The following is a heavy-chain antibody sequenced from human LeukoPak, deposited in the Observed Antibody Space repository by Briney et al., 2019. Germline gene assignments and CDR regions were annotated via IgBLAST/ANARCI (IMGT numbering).Heavy chain of an antibody. CDR2: IYSGGST. J-gene: IGHJ3*01. Sequence: AGGSLRLSCAASGFTVSSNYMSWVRQAPGKGLEWVSVIYSGGSTYYADSEKGRFTISRDNSKNTLYLQMNSLRAEDTAVYYCAQGDSYYDFLLSVWGQGTMVTVSS. D-gene: IGHD3-3*01. V-gene: IGHV3-53*01. CDR1: GFTVSSNY. CDR3: AQGDSYYDFLLSV.